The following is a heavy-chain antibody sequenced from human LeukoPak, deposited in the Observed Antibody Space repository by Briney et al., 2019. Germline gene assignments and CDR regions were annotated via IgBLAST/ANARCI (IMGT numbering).Heavy chain of an antibody. V-gene: IGHV4-59*01. CDR2: IYYSGST. J-gene: IGHJ4*02. Sequence: SETLSLTCTVSGGSISSYYWSWIRQPPGKGLEWIGYIYYSGSTNYNPSLKSRVTISVDTSKNQFSLKLSSVTAADTAVYYCARGSVAVAFFGYWGQRTLVTVSS. CDR3: ARGSVAVAFFGY. CDR1: GGSISSYY. D-gene: IGHD6-19*01.